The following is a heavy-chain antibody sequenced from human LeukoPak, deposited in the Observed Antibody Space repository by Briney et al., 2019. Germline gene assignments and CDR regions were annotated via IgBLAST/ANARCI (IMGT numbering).Heavy chain of an antibody. J-gene: IGHJ5*02. CDR2: INHDGSST. V-gene: IGHV3-74*01. D-gene: IGHD3-10*01. CDR3: AREGGITMVRGVIWYNWFDP. CDR1: GFTFSTFW. Sequence: GGSLRLSCATSGFTFSTFWMHWVRQAPGKGLVWVSRINHDGSSTNYADSVKGRFTISRDNAKNSLYLQMNSLRAEDTAVYYCAREGGITMVRGVIWYNWFDPWGQGTLVTVSS.